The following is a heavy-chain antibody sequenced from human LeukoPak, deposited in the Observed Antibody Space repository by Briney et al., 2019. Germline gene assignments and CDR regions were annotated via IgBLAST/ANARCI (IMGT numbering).Heavy chain of an antibody. CDR3: ARTDNLDY. D-gene: IGHD5-24*01. Sequence: GGSLRLSCAASGFRVSSSWMHWVRQGPGKGLVWVSRINGDGSSTTYADSVQGRFTISRDNAKNTLYLQMNSLRAEDTAVYYCARTDNLDYWGQGSLVTVSS. CDR2: INGDGSST. V-gene: IGHV3-74*01. CDR1: GFRVSSSW. J-gene: IGHJ4*02.